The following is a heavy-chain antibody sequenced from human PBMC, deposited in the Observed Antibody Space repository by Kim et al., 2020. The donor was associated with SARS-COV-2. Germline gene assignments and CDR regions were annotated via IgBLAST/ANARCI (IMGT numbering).Heavy chain of an antibody. V-gene: IGHV3-11*01. CDR2: ISSSGSTI. CDR3: ARAYNWNDVTLPIFDY. J-gene: IGHJ4*02. Sequence: GGSLRLSCAASGFTFSDYYMSWIRQAPGKGLEWVSYISSSGSTIYYADSVKGRFTISRDNAKNSLYLQMNSLRAEDTAVYYCARAYNWNDVTLPIFDYWGQGTLVTVSS. D-gene: IGHD1-1*01. CDR1: GFTFSDYY.